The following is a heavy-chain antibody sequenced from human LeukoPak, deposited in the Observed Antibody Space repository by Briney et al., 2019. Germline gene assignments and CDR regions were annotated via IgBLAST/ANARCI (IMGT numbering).Heavy chain of an antibody. CDR3: ARSRDYYDSSGYYSRFDY. V-gene: IGHV4-59*01. Sequence: PSETLSLTCTVSGGSISSYYWSWIRQPPGKGLEWIGYIYYSGSTNYNPSLKGRVTISVDTSKNQFSLKLSSVTAADTAVYYCARSRDYYDSSGYYSRFDYWGQGTLVTVSS. CDR1: GGSISSYY. J-gene: IGHJ4*02. CDR2: IYYSGST. D-gene: IGHD3-22*01.